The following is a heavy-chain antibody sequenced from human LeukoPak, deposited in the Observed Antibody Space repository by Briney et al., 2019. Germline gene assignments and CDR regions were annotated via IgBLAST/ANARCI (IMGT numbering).Heavy chain of an antibody. CDR1: GFTFSTYG. CDR3: AKDGVEYYDILTGYYPRLYYMDV. CDR2: LSGSGGST. D-gene: IGHD3-9*01. J-gene: IGHJ6*03. V-gene: IGHV3-23*01. Sequence: QPGGSLRLSCVASGFTFSTYGMSWVRQAPGKGLEWVSALSGSGGSTYYADSVKGRFTISRDNSKNTLYLQMNSLRAEDTAVYYCAKDGVEYYDILTGYYPRLYYMDVWGKGTTVTISS.